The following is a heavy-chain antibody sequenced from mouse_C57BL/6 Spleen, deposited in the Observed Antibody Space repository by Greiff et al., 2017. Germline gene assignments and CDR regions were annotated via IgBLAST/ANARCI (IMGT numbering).Heavy chain of an antibody. Sequence: EVMLVESGGGLVKPGGSLTLSCAASGFTFSDYGMHWVRQAPEKGLEWVAYISSGSSTIYYADTVKGRFTISRDNAKNTLFLQMTSLRSEDTAMYYCARERYYGSSSFAYWGQGTLVTVSA. V-gene: IGHV5-17*01. CDR3: ARERYYGSSSFAY. CDR1: GFTFSDYG. J-gene: IGHJ3*01. D-gene: IGHD1-1*01. CDR2: ISSGSSTI.